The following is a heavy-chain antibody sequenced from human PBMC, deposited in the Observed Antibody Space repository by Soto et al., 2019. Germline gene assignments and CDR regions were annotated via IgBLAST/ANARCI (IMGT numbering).Heavy chain of an antibody. CDR1: GLTFISYG. CDR3: AKDPYGDYAPYYYGMDV. D-gene: IGHD4-17*01. V-gene: IGHV3-30*18. Sequence: GGAHRLSCAASGLTFISYGMHWVRQATGKGLEWVAVISYDGSNKYYADSVKGRFTISRDNSKNTLCLQMNSLRAEDTAVYYCAKDPYGDYAPYYYGMDVWGQGTTVTVSS. CDR2: ISYDGSNK. J-gene: IGHJ6*02.